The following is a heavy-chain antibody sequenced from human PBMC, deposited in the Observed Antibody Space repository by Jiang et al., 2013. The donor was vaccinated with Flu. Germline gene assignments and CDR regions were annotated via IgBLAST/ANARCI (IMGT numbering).Heavy chain of an antibody. V-gene: IGHV2-70*16. CDR2: IDWDDDK. D-gene: IGHD3-16*01. CDR3: ARESCRGTYAFDI. CDR1: GFSLSSSGMC. Sequence: PTQTLTLTCTLSGFSLSSSGMCVSWIRQPPGMALEWLARIDWDDDKFYSTSLRTRLTISKDTSKNQVVLTMSNMDPADTATYYCARESCRGTYAFDIWGQGTMVTVSS. J-gene: IGHJ3*02.